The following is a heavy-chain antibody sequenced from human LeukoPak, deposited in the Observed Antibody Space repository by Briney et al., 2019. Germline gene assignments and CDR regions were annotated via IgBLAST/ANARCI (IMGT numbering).Heavy chain of an antibody. J-gene: IGHJ3*02. CDR3: ARTPLVTATFGAFDI. D-gene: IGHD2-21*02. CDR1: GFTFSSYS. Sequence: GGSLRLSCAASGFTFSSYSMNWVRQAPGKGLEWVSYISSSSSTIYYADSVKGRFTISRDNAKNSLCLQMNSLRAEDTAVYYCARTPLVTATFGAFDIWGQGTMVTVSS. CDR2: ISSSSSTI. V-gene: IGHV3-48*01.